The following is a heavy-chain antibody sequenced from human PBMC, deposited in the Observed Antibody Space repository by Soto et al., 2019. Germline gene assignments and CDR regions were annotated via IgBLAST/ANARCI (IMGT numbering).Heavy chain of an antibody. CDR1: GDSMSSSNW. CDR3: ARSEATALDY. J-gene: IGHJ4*02. CDR2: AHHSGRT. Sequence: QVQLQDSGPGLLKPSGTLSLTCTVSGDSMSSSNWWNWVRQPPGKGLEWIGEAHHSGRTNYNPSLTSRVTISVDRSRNRFSLKLSSVTAADTAVYYCARSEATALDYWGQGTLVTVSS. V-gene: IGHV4-4*02.